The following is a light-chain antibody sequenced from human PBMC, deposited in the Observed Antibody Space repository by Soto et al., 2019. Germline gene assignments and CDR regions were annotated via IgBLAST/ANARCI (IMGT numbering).Light chain of an antibody. CDR1: QSVLHSSNNKNY. V-gene: IGKV4-1*01. CDR3: QQYSSPPWT. J-gene: IGKJ1*01. CDR2: WAS. Sequence: DIVMTQSPDSLAVSLGERATINCKSSQSVLHSSNNKNYLAWYQQKPGQPPKLLIYWASTRESGVPDRFSGSGSGTDVTLTISSLQAEEVAVYYCQQYSSPPWTFGQGTKVEIK.